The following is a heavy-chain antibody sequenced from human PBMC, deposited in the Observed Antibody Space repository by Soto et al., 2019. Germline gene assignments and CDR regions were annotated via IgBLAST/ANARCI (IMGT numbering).Heavy chain of an antibody. D-gene: IGHD2-2*01. V-gene: IGHV3-7*04. CDR3: ARINCSSTSCYAFYYYYYGMDV. J-gene: IGHJ6*02. CDR1: GFTFSSYW. Sequence: GGSLRLSCAASGFTFSSYWMSWVRQGPGKGPEWVANIKQDGSYIYYADSVKGRFTISRDNAKNSLYLQMNSLRAEDTAVYYCARINCSSTSCYAFYYYYYGMDVWGQGTTVTVSS. CDR2: IKQDGSYI.